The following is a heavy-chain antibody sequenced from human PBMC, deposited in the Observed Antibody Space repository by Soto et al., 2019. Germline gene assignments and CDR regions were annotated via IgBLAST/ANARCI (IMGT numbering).Heavy chain of an antibody. J-gene: IGHJ6*03. CDR2: IYSGGST. D-gene: IGHD2-15*01. Sequence: PGGSLRLSCAASGFTVSSNYMSWVRQAPGKGLEWVSVIYSGGSTYYADSVKGRFTISRDNSKNTLYLQMNSLRAEDTAVYYCARDVVAPYYMDVWGKGTTVTVSS. CDR1: GFTVSSNY. CDR3: ARDVVAPYYMDV. V-gene: IGHV3-66*01.